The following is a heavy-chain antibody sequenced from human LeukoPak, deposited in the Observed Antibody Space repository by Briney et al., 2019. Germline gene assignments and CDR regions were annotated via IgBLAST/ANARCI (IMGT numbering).Heavy chain of an antibody. CDR3: ARYCSGRCPEYHFDY. J-gene: IGHJ4*02. Sequence: GGSLRLSCAASGFTFSIYWMSWVRQAPGKGLEWVANIKEDGSPNYYVDPVKGRFTISRDNTKNSLYLQMDSLRADDTAVYFCARYCSGRCPEYHFDYWGQGTLVTVSS. V-gene: IGHV3-7*01. D-gene: IGHD2-15*01. CDR1: GFTFSIYW. CDR2: IKEDGSPN.